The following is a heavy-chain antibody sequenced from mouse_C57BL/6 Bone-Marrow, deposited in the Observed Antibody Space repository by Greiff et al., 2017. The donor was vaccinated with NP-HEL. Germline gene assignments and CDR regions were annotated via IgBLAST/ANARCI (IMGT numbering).Heavy chain of an antibody. D-gene: IGHD1-1*01. Sequence: EVQGVESGGGLVKPGGSLKLSCAASGFTFSSYAMSWVRQTPEKRLEWVATISDGGSYTYYPDNVKGRFTISRDNAKNNLYLQMSHLKSEDTAMYYCASFYYYGSSYGYFDVWGTGTTVTVSS. CDR3: ASFYYYGSSYGYFDV. V-gene: IGHV5-4*01. CDR2: ISDGGSYT. CDR1: GFTFSSYA. J-gene: IGHJ1*03.